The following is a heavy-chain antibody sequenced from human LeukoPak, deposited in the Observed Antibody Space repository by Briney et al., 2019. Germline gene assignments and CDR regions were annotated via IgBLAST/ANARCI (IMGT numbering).Heavy chain of an antibody. CDR3: ARGHGSGSLGSFDY. V-gene: IGHV4-59*01. Sequence: SETLSLTCTVSGGSICSYYWTWIRQPPGKGLEWIGYIYYTGTTNYNPSLKSRVTISIDTSKNQFSLKLSFVTAADMAVYYCARGHGSGSLGSFDYWGQGTLVTVSS. J-gene: IGHJ4*02. CDR2: IYYTGTT. D-gene: IGHD6-19*01. CDR1: GGSICSYY.